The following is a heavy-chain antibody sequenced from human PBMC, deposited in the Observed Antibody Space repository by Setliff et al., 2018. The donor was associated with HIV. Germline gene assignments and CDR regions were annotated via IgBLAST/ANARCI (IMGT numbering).Heavy chain of an antibody. CDR1: GYTFTSCF. Sequence: WASVKVSCKASGYTFTSCFMHWVRQAPGQGLEYVGIINPSDGTTDYTQKFQDRVTMTSDTSTSTVYMELRSLRSEDTAIYYCVKEYHTEVTDTRVANYFDYWGQGTLVTVSS. V-gene: IGHV1-46*01. CDR3: VKEYHTEVTDTRVANYFDY. J-gene: IGHJ4*02. D-gene: IGHD4-4*01. CDR2: INPSDGTT.